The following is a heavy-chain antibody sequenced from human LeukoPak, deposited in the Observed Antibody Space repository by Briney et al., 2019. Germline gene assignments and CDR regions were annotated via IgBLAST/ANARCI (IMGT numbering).Heavy chain of an antibody. J-gene: IGHJ4*02. CDR1: GFTFTNYA. CDR3: ARSAYNSGWYMFAIDY. V-gene: IGHV3-23*01. CDR2: ISGSGDST. D-gene: IGHD6-19*01. Sequence: PGASLRLSCAASGFTFTNYAMSRVRQAPGKGLEWVSAISGSGDSTNYADSVKGRFTISRDNSQNTLYLQMNSLRAEDTAVYYCARSAYNSGWYMFAIDYWGQGTLVTVSS.